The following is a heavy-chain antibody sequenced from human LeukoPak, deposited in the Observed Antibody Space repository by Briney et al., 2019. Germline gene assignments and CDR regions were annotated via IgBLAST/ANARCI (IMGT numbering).Heavy chain of an antibody. CDR3: ARVYGSGSYYDYHFDY. CDR1: GDSISSYY. D-gene: IGHD3-10*01. CDR2: MYNSGST. J-gene: IGHJ4*02. V-gene: IGHV4-59*12. Sequence: PSETLSLTCTVSGDSISSYYWSWIRQPPGKGLEWIGYMYNSGSTKYNPSLKSRVTISVDTSKNQFSLKLSSVTAADTAVYYCARVYGSGSYYDYHFDYWGQGTLVTVSS.